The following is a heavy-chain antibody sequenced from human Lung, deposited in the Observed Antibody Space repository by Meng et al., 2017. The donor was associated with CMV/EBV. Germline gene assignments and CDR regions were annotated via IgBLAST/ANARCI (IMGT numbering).Heavy chain of an antibody. D-gene: IGHD3-22*01. Sequence: SCAASGFTFSNYAMHWVRQAPGKGLEWVAVTSYDGSNKYYADSVKGRFTISRDNSKNTLYLQMNSLRAEDTAMYYCARDRSYDSSGYLDYWAQGTXVTVSS. CDR2: TSYDGSNK. CDR3: ARDRSYDSSGYLDY. V-gene: IGHV3-30-3*01. J-gene: IGHJ4*02. CDR1: GFTFSNYA.